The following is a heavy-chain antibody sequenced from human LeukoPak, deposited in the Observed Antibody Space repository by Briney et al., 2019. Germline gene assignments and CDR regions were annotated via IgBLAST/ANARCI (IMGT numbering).Heavy chain of an antibody. CDR2: ISAYNGNT. CDR3: AGDHMVIHSRPFDP. CDR1: GYTFTSYG. V-gene: IGHV1-18*01. J-gene: IGHJ5*02. D-gene: IGHD5-18*01. Sequence: GASVKVSCKASGYTFTSYGISWVRQAPGQGLEWMGWISAYNGNTNYAQKLQGSVTMTTDTSTSTAYMELRSLRSDDTAVYYCAGDHMVIHSRPFDPWGQGTLVTVSS.